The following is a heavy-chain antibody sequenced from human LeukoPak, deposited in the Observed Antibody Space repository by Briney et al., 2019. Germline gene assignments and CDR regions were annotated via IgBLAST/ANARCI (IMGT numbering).Heavy chain of an antibody. V-gene: IGHV3-7*04. Sequence: GGSLRLSCAASGFTFSNYWMSWVRQAPGKGLEWVANIKQDGSEKYYVDSVRGRFTISRDNAKNSLYLQMNSLRAEDTAVYYCARGIRDGLQLSSYFDLWGRGTLVTVSS. D-gene: IGHD5-24*01. J-gene: IGHJ2*01. CDR1: GFTFSNYW. CDR2: IKQDGSEK. CDR3: ARGIRDGLQLSSYFDL.